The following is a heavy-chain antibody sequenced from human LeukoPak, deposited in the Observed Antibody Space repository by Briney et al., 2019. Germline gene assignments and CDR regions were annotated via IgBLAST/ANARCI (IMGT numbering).Heavy chain of an antibody. CDR2: ISYDGSNK. CDR1: GFTFSTYA. Sequence: GGSLRLSCAASGFTFSTYAMHWVRQGPGKGLEWVAVISYDGSNKYYADSVKGRFTISRDNSKNTLYLQMNSLKTEDTAVYYCASSKYYYDSSGYLDYWGQGTLVTVSS. D-gene: IGHD3-22*01. J-gene: IGHJ4*02. V-gene: IGHV3-30-3*01. CDR3: ASSKYYYDSSGYLDY.